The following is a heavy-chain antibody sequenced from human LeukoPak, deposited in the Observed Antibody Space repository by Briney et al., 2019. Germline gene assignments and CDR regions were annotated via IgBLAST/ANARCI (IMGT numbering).Heavy chain of an antibody. CDR2: IYYSGST. J-gene: IGHJ4*02. CDR1: GGSISSGGYY. Sequence: SQTLSLTCTVSGGSISSGGYYWSWIRQHPGKGLEWIGYIYYSGSTNYNPSLKSRVTISVDKSKNQFSLKLSSVTAADTAVYYCARDLTGTLLYWGQGTLVTVSP. CDR3: ARDLTGTLLY. D-gene: IGHD1-20*01. V-gene: IGHV4-31*02.